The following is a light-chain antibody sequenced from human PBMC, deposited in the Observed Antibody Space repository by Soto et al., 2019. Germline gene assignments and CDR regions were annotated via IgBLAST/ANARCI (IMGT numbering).Light chain of an antibody. CDR3: QQYGKSPQIT. CDR2: GAS. V-gene: IGKV3D-15*01. J-gene: IGKJ5*01. CDR1: QSVSSH. Sequence: EIRMTQSPATLSVSPGDNATLSCRASQSVSSHVVWYQQKPGQAPRLLIYGASSRATGIPDRFSGSGSGTDFTLTINSLQSEDFAIYFCQQYGKSPQITFGQGTRLEIK.